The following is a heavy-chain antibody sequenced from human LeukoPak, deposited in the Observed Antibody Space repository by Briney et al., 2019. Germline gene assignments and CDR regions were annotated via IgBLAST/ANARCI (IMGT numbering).Heavy chain of an antibody. J-gene: IGHJ5*02. CDR2: IKSKTDGGTT. D-gene: IGHD2-15*01. CDR1: GFTFSHAW. CDR3: TTEDVVVVVGAYDP. Sequence: GGSLRLSCAASGFTFSHAWMTWVRQAPGKGLEWVGRIKSKTDGGTTDYAAPVKGRFAISRDDSKNTLYLQMNSLKIEDTAVYYCTTEDVVVVVGAYDPWGQGTLVTVSS. V-gene: IGHV3-15*01.